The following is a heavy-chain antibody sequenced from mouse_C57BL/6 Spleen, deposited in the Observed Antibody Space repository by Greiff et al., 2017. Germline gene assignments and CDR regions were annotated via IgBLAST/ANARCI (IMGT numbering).Heavy chain of an antibody. D-gene: IGHD2-4*01. J-gene: IGHJ3*01. V-gene: IGHV1-77*01. CDR2: IGPGSGST. CDR1: GYTFTDYY. Sequence: QVHVKQSGAELVKPGASVKISCKASGYTFTDYYINWVKQRPGQGLEWIGKIGPGSGSTYYNEKFKGKATLTADKSSSTAYMQLSSLTSEDSAVYFCARYPIYYDYGWFAYWGQGTLVTVSA. CDR3: ARYPIYYDYGWFAY.